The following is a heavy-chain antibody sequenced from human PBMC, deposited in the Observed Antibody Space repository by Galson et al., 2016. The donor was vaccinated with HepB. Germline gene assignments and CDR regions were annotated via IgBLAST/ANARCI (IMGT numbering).Heavy chain of an antibody. J-gene: IGHJ3*02. CDR2: IYFRGSS. D-gene: IGHD3-10*01. CDR1: GGSISSGGYY. V-gene: IGHV4-31*03. Sequence: TLSLTCTVSGGSISSGGYYWNWIRQHPGKGPEWTGYIYFRGSSYYNPSLKSRATISVETSKNQFSLRLSSVTAADTAVYYCARGRLNYYGSGNYYPAAFDIWGQGTIVAVSS. CDR3: ARGRLNYYGSGNYYPAAFDI.